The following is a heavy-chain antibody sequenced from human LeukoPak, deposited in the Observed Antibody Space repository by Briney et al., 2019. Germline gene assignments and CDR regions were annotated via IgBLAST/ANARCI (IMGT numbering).Heavy chain of an antibody. CDR3: ARDPSSGRFDY. D-gene: IGHD6-6*01. V-gene: IGHV4-31*03. CDR2: IYYSGST. CDR1: GGSISSGGYY. Sequence: SETLSLTCTVSGGSISSGGYYWSWIRQHPGKGLEWIGYIYYSGSTYYNPSLKSRVTISVDRSKNQFSLKLSSVTAADTAVYYCARDPSSGRFDYWGQGTLVTVSS. J-gene: IGHJ4*02.